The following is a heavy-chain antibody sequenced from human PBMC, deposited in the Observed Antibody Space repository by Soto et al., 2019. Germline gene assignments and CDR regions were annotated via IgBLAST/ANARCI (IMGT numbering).Heavy chain of an antibody. V-gene: IGHV3-11*01. CDR1: GFTFSDYY. CDR2: ISSSGSTI. J-gene: IGHJ4*02. D-gene: IGHD6-19*01. CDR3: ASSIAVAGLYFDY. Sequence: GGSLRLSCAASGFTFSDYYMSWIRQAPGKGLEWVSYISSSGSTIYYADSVKGRFTICRDNAKNSLYLQMNSLRAEDTAVYYCASSIAVAGLYFDYWGQGTLVTVSS.